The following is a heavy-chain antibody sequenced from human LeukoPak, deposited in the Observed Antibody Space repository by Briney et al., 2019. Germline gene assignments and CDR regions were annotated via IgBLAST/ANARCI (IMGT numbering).Heavy chain of an antibody. CDR3: ARDSGTRYYYGSGPFDY. Sequence: PGGSLRLPCAASGFTFSAYAMLWVRQAPGKGLEYVSTISSNGGSTYHADSVKGRFTISRDNSKNTLYLQMGSLRAEDLGVYYCARDSGTRYYYGSGPFDYWGQGTLVTVSS. J-gene: IGHJ4*02. CDR2: ISSNGGST. CDR1: GFTFSAYA. D-gene: IGHD3-10*01. V-gene: IGHV3-64*02.